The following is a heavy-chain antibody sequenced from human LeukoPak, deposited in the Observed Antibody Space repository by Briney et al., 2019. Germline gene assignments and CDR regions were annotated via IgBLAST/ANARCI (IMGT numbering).Heavy chain of an antibody. J-gene: IGHJ1*01. CDR3: ARAPSEIGGFYPEYFRH. CDR2: IKSDGST. CDR1: GFTFSTYW. V-gene: IGHV3-74*01. Sequence: GGSLRLSCAASGFTFSTYWMHWVRQAPGKGLVWVSRIKSDGSTNYADPVKGRFTISRDNAKNTVSLQMNSLRPEDTGVYYCARAPSEIGGFYPEYFRHWGQGTLVTVSS. D-gene: IGHD3-22*01.